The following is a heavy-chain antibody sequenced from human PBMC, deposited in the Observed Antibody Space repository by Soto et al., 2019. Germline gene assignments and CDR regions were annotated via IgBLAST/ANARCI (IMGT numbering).Heavy chain of an antibody. J-gene: IGHJ5*02. CDR1: GGSISSYY. D-gene: IGHD2-15*01. Sequence: SETRSLTCTVSGGSISSYYWSWIRQPPGKGLEWIGYIYYSGSTNYNPSLKSRVTISVDTSKNQFSLKLSSVTAADTAVYYCARGGYCSGGSCYPPSRWFDPWGQGTLVTVSS. V-gene: IGHV4-59*08. CDR3: ARGGYCSGGSCYPPSRWFDP. CDR2: IYYSGST.